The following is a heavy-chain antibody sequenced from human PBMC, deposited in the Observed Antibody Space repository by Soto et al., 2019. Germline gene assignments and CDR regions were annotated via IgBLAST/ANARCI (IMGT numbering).Heavy chain of an antibody. CDR3: ARASPRYSGTWYDLLDV. CDR2: IYCSGST. V-gene: IGHV4-59*01. J-gene: IGHJ4*02. Sequence: SLACRLSGGSIVNDYWRWIRQSPGKGPVWSGHIYCSGSTKYNPSLHSPVSISSDTSNNQFSLTLSSVSAADTAVYFCARASPRYSGTWYDLLDVWGQGTLVTVSS. D-gene: IGHD6-13*01. CDR1: GGSIVNDY.